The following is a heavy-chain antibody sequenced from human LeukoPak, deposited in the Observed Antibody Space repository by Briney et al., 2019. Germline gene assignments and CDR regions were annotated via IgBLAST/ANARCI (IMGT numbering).Heavy chain of an antibody. CDR2: ISSSSSYI. Sequence: GGSLRLSWAASGXTFSSYSMNWVRQAPGKGLEWVSSISSSSSYIYYADSVKGRFTISRDNAKNSLYLQMNSLRAEDTAVYYCARDFYPYGGNSGFEYWGQGTLVTVSS. CDR1: GXTFSSYS. J-gene: IGHJ4*02. CDR3: ARDFYPYGGNSGFEY. D-gene: IGHD4-23*01. V-gene: IGHV3-21*01.